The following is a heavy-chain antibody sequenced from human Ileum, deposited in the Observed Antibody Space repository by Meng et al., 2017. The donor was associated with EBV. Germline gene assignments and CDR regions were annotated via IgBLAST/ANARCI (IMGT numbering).Heavy chain of an antibody. CDR2: IDHSGST. J-gene: IGHJ4*02. D-gene: IGHD3-16*01. CDR3: ARDFGPHQLWY. V-gene: IGHV4-4*02. Sequence: QVPLLRLAHRLANPSRTRALTRAVPCGSISSSKVVSCGLQPPRKGLKWMGEIDHSGSTNYNPSLKSRVTISVDKSKNQFPLKLSSVTAADTAVYYCARDFGPHQLWYWGQGTLVTVSS. CDR1: CGSISSSKV.